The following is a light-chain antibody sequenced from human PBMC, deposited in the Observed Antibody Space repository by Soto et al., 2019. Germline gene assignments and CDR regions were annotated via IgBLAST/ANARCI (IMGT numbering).Light chain of an antibody. Sequence: QSVLTQPPSASGTPGQRVTISCSGSSSDVGTYNLVSWYQHHPGKAPKVVIYAGSERPSGVSQRFSGSTSGNTASLTISGLQAEDEAIYYCCSYATSPTLLFGGGTQLTVL. CDR1: SSDVGTYNL. J-gene: IGLJ2*01. CDR2: AGS. V-gene: IGLV2-23*01. CDR3: CSYATSPTLL.